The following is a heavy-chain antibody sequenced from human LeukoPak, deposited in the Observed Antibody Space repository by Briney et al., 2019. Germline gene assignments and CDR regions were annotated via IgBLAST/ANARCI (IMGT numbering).Heavy chain of an antibody. V-gene: IGHV3-9*01. Sequence: GGSLRLSCAASGFTFDDYAMHWVRQAPGKGLEWVSGISWNSGSIGYADSVKGRFTISRDNAKNSLYLQMNSLRAEDTALYYCAKDTNTAVAGSIDYWGQGTLVTVSS. CDR3: AKDTNTAVAGSIDY. CDR1: GFTFDDYA. D-gene: IGHD6-19*01. CDR2: ISWNSGSI. J-gene: IGHJ4*02.